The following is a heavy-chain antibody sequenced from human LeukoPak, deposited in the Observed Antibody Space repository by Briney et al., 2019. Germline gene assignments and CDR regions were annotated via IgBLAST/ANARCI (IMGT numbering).Heavy chain of an antibody. V-gene: IGHV3-48*01. J-gene: IGHJ4*02. D-gene: IGHD2-2*01. CDR1: GFTFSSYS. CDR2: ISSSSSTI. CDR3: ARFPSPVYCSSTRCPFDY. Sequence: PGGSLRLSCAASGFTFSSYSMNWVRQAPGKGLEWVSYISSSSSTIYYADSVKGRFTISRDNAKNSLYLQMNSLRAEDTAVYHCARFPSPVYCSSTRCPFDYWGQGTLVTVSS.